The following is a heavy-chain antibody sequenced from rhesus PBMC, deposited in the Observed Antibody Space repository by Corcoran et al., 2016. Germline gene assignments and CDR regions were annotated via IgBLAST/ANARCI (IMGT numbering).Heavy chain of an antibody. CDR3: AREVGSNHFDY. V-gene: IGHV3-72*01. Sequence: EVQLVESGGGLAKPGGSLRLSCAASGFPFISYAMQWVHQAPGQGLEWVSAIGPRGDTYYADAVKGRFTSSRDNAKNSLYLQMNSLRAEDTAVYYCAREVGSNHFDYWGQGVLVTVSS. D-gene: IGHD6-19*01. J-gene: IGHJ4*01. CDR2: IGPRGDT. CDR1: GFPFISYA.